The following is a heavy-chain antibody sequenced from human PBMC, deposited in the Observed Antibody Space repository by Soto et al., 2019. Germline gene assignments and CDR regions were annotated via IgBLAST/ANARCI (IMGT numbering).Heavy chain of an antibody. V-gene: IGHV4-31*03. CDR1: GGSISSGGYY. J-gene: IGHJ6*02. CDR2: IYYSGST. Sequence: SETLSLTCTVSGGSISSGGYYWSWIRQHPWKGLEWIGYIYYSGSTYYNPSLKSRVTISVDTSKNQFSLKLSSVTAADTAVYYCARDNLNLGYCSSTSCPYYGMDVWGQGXTVTVYS. D-gene: IGHD2-2*01. CDR3: ARDNLNLGYCSSTSCPYYGMDV.